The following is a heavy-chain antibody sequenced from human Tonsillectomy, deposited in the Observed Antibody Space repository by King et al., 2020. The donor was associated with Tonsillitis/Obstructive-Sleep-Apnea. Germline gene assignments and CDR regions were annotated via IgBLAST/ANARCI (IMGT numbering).Heavy chain of an antibody. CDR2: IYDSGNT. J-gene: IGHJ6*02. CDR3: ARDRDGMDV. Sequence: SSGAYYWSWIRQHPGKGLEWIGNIYDSGNTYYNPYLKSRVIISVDTAKNQFSLNLSSVTAADTAVYYCARDRDGMDVWGQGTTVTVSS. CDR1: SSGAYY. V-gene: IGHV4-31*02.